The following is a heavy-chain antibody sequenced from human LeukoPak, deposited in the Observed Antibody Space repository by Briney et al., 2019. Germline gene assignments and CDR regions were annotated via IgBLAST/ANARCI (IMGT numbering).Heavy chain of an antibody. CDR1: GYTFTGYY. J-gene: IGHJ3*02. CDR3: AREGRLLWFGELLPSDAFDI. Sequence: ASVKVSCEASGYTFTGYYMHWVRQAPGQGLEWMGWINPNSGGTNYAQKFQGRVTMTRDTSISTAYMELSRLRSDDTAVYYCAREGRLLWFGELLPSDAFDIWGQGTMVTVSS. CDR2: INPNSGGT. V-gene: IGHV1-2*02. D-gene: IGHD3-10*01.